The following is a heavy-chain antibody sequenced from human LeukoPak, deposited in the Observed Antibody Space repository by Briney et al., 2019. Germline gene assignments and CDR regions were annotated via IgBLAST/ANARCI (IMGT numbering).Heavy chain of an antibody. CDR1: GGSISSSSYY. V-gene: IGHV4-39*01. J-gene: IGHJ4*02. Sequence: SETLSLTCTVSGGSISSSSYYWGWIRQPPGKGLEWIGSIYYSGSTYYNPSLKSRVTISVDTSKNQFSLKLSSVTAADTAVYYWAGPGGSWWYAFDYLGQGTLVTVSS. CDR2: IYYSGST. CDR3: AGPGGSWWYAFDY. D-gene: IGHD6-19*01.